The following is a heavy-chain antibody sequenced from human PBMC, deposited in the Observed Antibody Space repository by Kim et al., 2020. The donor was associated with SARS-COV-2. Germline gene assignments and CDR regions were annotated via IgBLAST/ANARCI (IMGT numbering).Heavy chain of an antibody. D-gene: IGHD1-26*01. J-gene: IGHJ6*02. Sequence: AVKGRFTSSRDNSKNTLYLQMNSLRAEDTAVYYCARCGSYDYYYYGMDVWGQGTTVTVSS. CDR3: ARCGSYDYYYYGMDV. V-gene: IGHV3-30*01.